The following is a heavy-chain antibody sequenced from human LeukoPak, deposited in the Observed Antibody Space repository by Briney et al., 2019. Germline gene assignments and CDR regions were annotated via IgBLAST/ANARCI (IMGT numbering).Heavy chain of an antibody. CDR2: IIPIFGTA. J-gene: IGHJ4*02. V-gene: IGHV1-69*13. Sequence: ASVKVSCKASGGTFSSYAISWVRQAPGQGLEWMGGIIPIFGTANYAQKFQGRVTITADESTSTAYMELSSLRSEDTAVYYCARDEGYSYGVGFDYWGQGTLVTVSS. D-gene: IGHD5-18*01. CDR3: ARDEGYSYGVGFDY. CDR1: GGTFSSYA.